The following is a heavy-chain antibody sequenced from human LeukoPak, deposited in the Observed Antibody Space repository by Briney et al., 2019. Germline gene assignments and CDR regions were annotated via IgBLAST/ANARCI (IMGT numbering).Heavy chain of an antibody. CDR3: ARHGYSSGSLAWFDP. D-gene: IGHD6-19*01. CDR1: GGSISSYY. V-gene: IGHV4-59*01. J-gene: IGHJ5*02. CDR2: IYYSGST. Sequence: PSETLSLTCTVAGGSISSYYWSWIRQPPGKGLEWIGYIYYSGSTNYNPPLKSRVTIPVDTSKNQFSLKLSSVTAADTAVYYCARHGYSSGSLAWFDPWGQGTQVTVSS.